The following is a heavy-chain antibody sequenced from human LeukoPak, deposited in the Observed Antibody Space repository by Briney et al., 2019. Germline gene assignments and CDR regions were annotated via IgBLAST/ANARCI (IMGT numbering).Heavy chain of an antibody. Sequence: GGSLRLSCAASGFTFSSYSMNWVRQAPGKGLEWVSSISSSSSYIYYADSVKGRFTISRDNAKNSLYLQMNSLRAEDTAVYYCARQVRDRSPGLYFDYWGQGTLVTVSS. CDR1: GFTFSSYS. V-gene: IGHV3-21*01. D-gene: IGHD2-15*01. CDR2: ISSSSSYI. J-gene: IGHJ4*02. CDR3: ARQVRDRSPGLYFDY.